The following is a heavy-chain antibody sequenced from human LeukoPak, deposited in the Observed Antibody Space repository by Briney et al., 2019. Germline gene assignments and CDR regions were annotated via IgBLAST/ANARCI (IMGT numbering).Heavy chain of an antibody. J-gene: IGHJ4*02. D-gene: IGHD6-13*01. V-gene: IGHV1-2*02. CDR1: GYTFTGYY. CDR2: INPNSGGT. CDR3: ARSRIAAAGTPSY. Sequence: GASVKVSCKASGYTFTGYYMHWVRQAPGQGLEWMGWINPNSGGTNYAQKFQGRVTMTRDTSISTAYMELSRLRSDDTAVYYCARSRIAAAGTPSYWGQGTLVTVSS.